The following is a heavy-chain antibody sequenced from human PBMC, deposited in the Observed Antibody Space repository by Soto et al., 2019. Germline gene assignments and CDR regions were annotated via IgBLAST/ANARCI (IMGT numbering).Heavy chain of an antibody. CDR1: EFTFSSNA. V-gene: IGHV3-23*01. J-gene: IGHJ5*02. Sequence: EVQLLESGGGLVQPGGSLRLSCAASEFTFSSNAMHWVRQAPGKGLEWVSGITGSGSTTFYADSVKGRFTISRDNSKNTLSLHMSSLRAEDTAIYYCAKDFTAYLSSWFHLWGQGTLVTVSS. CDR3: AKDFTAYLSSWFHL. D-gene: IGHD6-13*01. CDR2: ITGSGSTT.